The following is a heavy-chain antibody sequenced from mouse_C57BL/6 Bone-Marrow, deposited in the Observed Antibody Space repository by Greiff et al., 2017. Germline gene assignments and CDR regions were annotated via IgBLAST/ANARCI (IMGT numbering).Heavy chain of an antibody. J-gene: IGHJ4*01. V-gene: IGHV10-1*01. D-gene: IGHD2-3*01. CDR1: GFSFNTYA. CDR2: IRSKSNNYAT. Sequence: EVKVVESGGGLVQPKGSLKLSCAASGFSFNTYAMNWVRQAPGKGLEWVARIRSKSNNYATYYADSVKDRFTISRDDSESMLYLQMNNLKTEDTAMYYCVRGWLLRRYYYAMDYWGQGTSVTVSS. CDR3: VRGWLLRRYYYAMDY.